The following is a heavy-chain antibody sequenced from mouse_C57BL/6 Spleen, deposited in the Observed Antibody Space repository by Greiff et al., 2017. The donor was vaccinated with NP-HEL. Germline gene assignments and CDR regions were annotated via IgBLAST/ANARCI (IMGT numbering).Heavy chain of an antibody. CDR3: ARGGYYGSSYGDFDV. D-gene: IGHD1-1*01. CDR1: GFTFSDYG. V-gene: IGHV5-17*01. J-gene: IGHJ1*03. CDR2: ISSGSSTI. Sequence: EVKVVESGGGLVKPGGSLKLSCAASGFTFSDYGMHWVRQAPEKGLEWVAYISSGSSTIYYADTVKGRFTISRDNAKNTLFLQMTSLRSEDTAMYYCARGGYYGSSYGDFDVWGTGTTVTVSS.